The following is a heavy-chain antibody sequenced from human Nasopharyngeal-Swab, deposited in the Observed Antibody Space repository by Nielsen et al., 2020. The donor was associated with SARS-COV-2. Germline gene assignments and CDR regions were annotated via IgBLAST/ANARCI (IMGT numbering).Heavy chain of an antibody. CDR3: ARVGPRVRGVPYYYMDV. CDR2: INNDGSRT. CDR1: GFTFTDSW. J-gene: IGHJ6*03. D-gene: IGHD3-10*01. Sequence: GESLKISCVVSGFTFTDSWIHWVRQAPGKGPVWVSRINNDGSRTGYADSVKGRFTISRDNAKNTIYLQMHSLRAEDTAVYYCARVGPRVRGVPYYYMDVWGEGTTVTVSS. V-gene: IGHV3-74*01.